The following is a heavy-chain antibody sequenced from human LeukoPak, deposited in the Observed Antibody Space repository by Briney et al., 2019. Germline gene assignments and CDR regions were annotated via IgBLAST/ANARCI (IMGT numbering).Heavy chain of an antibody. Sequence: SVKVSCKASGGTFSSYAISWVRQAPGQGLEWMGGIIPIFGTANYAQIFQGRVTITADKSTSTAYMELTSLRSEDTAVYHCARSYGGQVWLSYWGQGTLVTVSS. J-gene: IGHJ4*02. V-gene: IGHV1-69*06. D-gene: IGHD5-18*01. CDR1: GGTFSSYA. CDR3: ARSYGGQVWLSY. CDR2: IIPIFGTA.